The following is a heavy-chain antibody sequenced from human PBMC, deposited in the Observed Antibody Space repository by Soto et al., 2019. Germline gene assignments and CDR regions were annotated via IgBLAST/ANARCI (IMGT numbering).Heavy chain of an antibody. CDR2: IYYSGST. V-gene: IGHV4-31*03. CDR1: GGSISSGGYY. Sequence: QVQLQESGPGLVKPSQTLSLTCTVSGGSISSGGYYWSWLRQHPGKGLEWIGYIYYSGSTYYNPSLKSRVTISIDTSQNQFSLKLHSVTAADTAVYYCARHYSASWPTGFDPWGQGTLVTVSS. CDR3: ARHYSASWPTGFDP. D-gene: IGHD6-13*01. J-gene: IGHJ5*02.